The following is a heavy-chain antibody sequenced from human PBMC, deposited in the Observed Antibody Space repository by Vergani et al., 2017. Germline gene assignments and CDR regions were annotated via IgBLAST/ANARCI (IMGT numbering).Heavy chain of an antibody. CDR3: ARVNTETNGHLYYSYYMDV. Sequence: QVQLQQWGGGLLKPSETLSLTCVVNGGSFTSYHWTWIRQSPGEGLEWVGDIDHTGRPDYNPSLKSRLTMSVDKSRNQFSLTLNSVTATDTAIYFCARVNTETNGHLYYSYYMDVWVQGTAVTVS. J-gene: IGHJ6*03. D-gene: IGHD4-11*01. V-gene: IGHV4-34*01. CDR2: IDHTGRP. CDR1: GGSFTSYH.